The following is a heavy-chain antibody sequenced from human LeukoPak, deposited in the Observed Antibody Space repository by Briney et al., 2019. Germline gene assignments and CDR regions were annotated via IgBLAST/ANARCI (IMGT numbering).Heavy chain of an antibody. CDR1: GGSISSYY. CDR2: IYTSGST. CDR3: ARLNYYDSSGYYGAFDI. J-gene: IGHJ3*02. D-gene: IGHD3-22*01. Sequence: PSETLSPTCTVSGGSISSYYWSWIRQPPGKGLEWIGYIYTSGSTNYNPSLKSRVTISVDTSKNQFSLKLSSVTAADTAVYYCARLNYYDSSGYYGAFDIWGQGTMVTVSS. V-gene: IGHV4-4*09.